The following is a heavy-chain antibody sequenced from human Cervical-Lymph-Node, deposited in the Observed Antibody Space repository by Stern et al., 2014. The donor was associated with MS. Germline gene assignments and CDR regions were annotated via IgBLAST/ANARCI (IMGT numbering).Heavy chain of an antibody. V-gene: IGHV1-24*01. CDR3: ATDGGEGDYGWGGNWFDP. Sequence: VQLVESGAEVKKPGASVKVSCKVSGHTLTELSMHWVRQAPGKGLEWMGGFDPEDGETIYAQKFQGIVTMTEDTSTDTAYMELSSLRSEDTAVYYCATDGGEGDYGWGGNWFDPWGQGTLVSVSS. CDR2: FDPEDGET. CDR1: GHTLTELS. D-gene: IGHD3-16*01. J-gene: IGHJ5*02.